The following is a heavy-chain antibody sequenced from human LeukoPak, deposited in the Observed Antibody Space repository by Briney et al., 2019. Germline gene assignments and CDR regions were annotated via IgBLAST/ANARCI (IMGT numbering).Heavy chain of an antibody. D-gene: IGHD6-19*01. Sequence: GGSLRLSCAASGFTFSTYAMSWVRQAPGKGLEWVSGISGSDGGTYYAGSVRGRFTISRDNSKNTLYLQMNSLRAEDTAVYYCAKDLIWLAYYFDYWGQGTLVTVSS. CDR3: AKDLIWLAYYFDY. CDR2: ISGSDGGT. V-gene: IGHV3-23*01. CDR1: GFTFSTYA. J-gene: IGHJ4*02.